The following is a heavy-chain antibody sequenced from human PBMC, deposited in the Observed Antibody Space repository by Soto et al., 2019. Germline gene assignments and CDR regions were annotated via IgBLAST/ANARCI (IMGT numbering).Heavy chain of an antibody. Sequence: QVQLVQSGAEVKKPGSSVKVSCKASGGTFSSYAISWARQAPGQGLEWMGGIIPIFGTANYAQKFQGRVTITADESTSTAYMELSSLRSEDTAVYYCARSPRSGSYDGASHYWGQGTLVTVSS. CDR3: ARSPRSGSYDGASHY. CDR1: GGTFSSYA. V-gene: IGHV1-69*01. J-gene: IGHJ4*02. CDR2: IIPIFGTA. D-gene: IGHD1-26*01.